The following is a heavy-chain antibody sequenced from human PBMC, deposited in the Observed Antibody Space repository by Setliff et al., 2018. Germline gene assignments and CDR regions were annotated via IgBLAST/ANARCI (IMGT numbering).Heavy chain of an antibody. CDR2: IHPADYDT. V-gene: IGHV5-51*01. D-gene: IGHD3-22*01. J-gene: IGHJ4*02. CDR1: GNGFTDLW. Sequence: GESLEISCKVSGNGFTDLWIAWVRQTPGKGLEWMGIIHPADYDTRYSPSLQGQVTFSADRSISTAHLQWDSLKASDTAMYYCARGYDSGGWNYWGQGTLVTVSS. CDR3: ARGYDSGGWNY.